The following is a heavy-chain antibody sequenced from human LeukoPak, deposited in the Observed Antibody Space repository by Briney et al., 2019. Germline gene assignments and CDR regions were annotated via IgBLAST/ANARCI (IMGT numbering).Heavy chain of an antibody. V-gene: IGHV3-23*01. J-gene: IGHJ3*02. D-gene: IGHD3-22*01. Sequence: GGSLRLSCAASGFTFSSYAMSWVRQAPGKGLEWVSAISGSGGSTYYADSVKGRFTISRDNSKNTLYLQMNSLRAEDTAVYYCAKGVPPLYYYDSSGLMGAFDIWGQGTMVTVSS. CDR3: AKGVPPLYYYDSSGLMGAFDI. CDR2: ISGSGGST. CDR1: GFTFSSYA.